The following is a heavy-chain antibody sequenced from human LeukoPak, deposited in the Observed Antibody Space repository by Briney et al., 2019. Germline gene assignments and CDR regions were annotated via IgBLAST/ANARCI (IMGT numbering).Heavy chain of an antibody. Sequence: GASVKVSFKASGYTITSYAIHWVRQAPGQRLEWMGWINGDNGNTKYSQKFQGRVTITADESTSTAYMELSSLRSEDTAVYYCAAVVPAVMGYFDYWGQGTLVTVSS. D-gene: IGHD2-2*01. CDR1: GYTITSYA. V-gene: IGHV1-3*01. CDR3: AAVVPAVMGYFDY. J-gene: IGHJ4*02. CDR2: INGDNGNT.